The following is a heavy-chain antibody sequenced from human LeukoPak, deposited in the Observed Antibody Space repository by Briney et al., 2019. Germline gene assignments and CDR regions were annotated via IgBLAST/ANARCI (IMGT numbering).Heavy chain of an antibody. J-gene: IGHJ3*02. CDR1: GFTVSSNY. V-gene: IGHV3-21*01. CDR3: ARGVVAATPSAFDI. D-gene: IGHD2-15*01. Sequence: GGSLRLSCAASGFTVSSNYMSWVRQAPGKGLEWVSSISSSSSYIYYADSVKGRFTISRDNAKNSLYLQMNSLRAEDTAVYYCARGVVAATPSAFDIWGQGTMVTVSS. CDR2: ISSSSSYI.